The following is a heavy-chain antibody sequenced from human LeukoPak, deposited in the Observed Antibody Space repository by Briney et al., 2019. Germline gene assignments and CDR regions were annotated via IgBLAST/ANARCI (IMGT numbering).Heavy chain of an antibody. D-gene: IGHD6-13*01. V-gene: IGHV3-48*03. CDR1: GFTFSSYE. CDR2: ISSSGSTK. J-gene: IGHJ4*02. Sequence: GGSLRLSCAASGFTFSSYEMNWVRQAPGKGLEWVSYISSSGSTKYYADSVKGRFTISRDNAKNSLYLQMNSLRAEDTAVYYCARGERSSWYQYFDYWGQGTLVTVSS. CDR3: ARGERSSWYQYFDY.